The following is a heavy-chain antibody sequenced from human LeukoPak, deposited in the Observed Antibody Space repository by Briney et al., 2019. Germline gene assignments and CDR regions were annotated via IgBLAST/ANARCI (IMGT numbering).Heavy chain of an antibody. D-gene: IGHD6-25*01. V-gene: IGHV1-69*01. J-gene: IGHJ4*02. Sequence: ASVKVSCKASGGTFSSYAISWVLQAPGHGLEWMGGIIPIFGTANYAQKFQGRVTITADESTSTAYMELSSLRSEDTAVYYCARGSGASGYDSFEYYFDYWGQGTLVTVSS. CDR3: ARGSGASGYDSFEYYFDY. CDR1: GGTFSSYA. CDR2: IIPIFGTA.